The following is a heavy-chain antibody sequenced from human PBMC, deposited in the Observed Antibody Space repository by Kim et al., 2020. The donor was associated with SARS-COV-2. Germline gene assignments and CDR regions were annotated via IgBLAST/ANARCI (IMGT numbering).Heavy chain of an antibody. Sequence: GGSLRLSCAASGFTFSNAWMSWVRQAPGKGLEWVGRIKSKTDGGTTDYAAPVKGRFTISRDDSKNTLYLQMNSLKTEDTAVYYCTTAGYCSGGSCYRHDDYYYYYYMDVWGKGTTVTVSS. CDR1: GFTFSNAW. CDR3: TTAGYCSGGSCYRHDDYYYYYYMDV. J-gene: IGHJ6*03. D-gene: IGHD2-15*01. V-gene: IGHV3-15*01. CDR2: IKSKTDGGTT.